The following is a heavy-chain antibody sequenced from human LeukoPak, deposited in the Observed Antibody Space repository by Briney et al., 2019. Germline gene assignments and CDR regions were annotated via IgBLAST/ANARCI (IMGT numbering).Heavy chain of an antibody. CDR3: ARGTSSSWPYYYYMDV. J-gene: IGHJ6*03. D-gene: IGHD6-13*01. CDR2: IYYSGST. V-gene: IGHV4-39*07. Sequence: PSETLSLTCTVSGVSITSSSYYCGWIRQPPGKGLEWIGSIYYSGSTYYNPSLKSRVTISLDTSKNQFSLKLSSVTAADTAVYYCARGTSSSWPYYYYMDVGGKGTAVTVSS. CDR1: GVSITSSSYY.